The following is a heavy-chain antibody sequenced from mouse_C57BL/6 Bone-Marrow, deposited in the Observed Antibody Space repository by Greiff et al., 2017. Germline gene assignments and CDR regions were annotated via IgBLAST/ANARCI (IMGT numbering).Heavy chain of an antibody. D-gene: IGHD1-1*01. CDR2: IWSGGST. CDR3: ARNSRGANYYGSSYWFAY. Sequence: VQLQQSGPGLVQPSQSLSITCTVSGFSLTSYGVHWVRQSPGTGLEWLGVIWSGGSTDYNAAFISRLSISKDNSKSQVFFKMNSLQADDTAIYYCARNSRGANYYGSSYWFAYWGQGTLVTVSA. CDR1: GFSLTSYG. V-gene: IGHV2-2*01. J-gene: IGHJ3*01.